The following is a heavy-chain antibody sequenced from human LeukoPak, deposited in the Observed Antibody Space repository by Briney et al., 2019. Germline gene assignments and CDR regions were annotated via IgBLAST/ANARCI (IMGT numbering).Heavy chain of an antibody. V-gene: IGHV1-8*02. Sequence: GASVKVSCKASGYTFTSYGISWVRQAPGQGLEWMGWMNPNSGSTGYAQKFQGRVTMTRNTSISTAYMELSSLRSEDTAVYYCARTPEGYCSGGSCSPRGGMDVWGQGTTVTVSS. J-gene: IGHJ6*02. CDR1: GYTFTSYG. D-gene: IGHD2-15*01. CDR2: MNPNSGST. CDR3: ARTPEGYCSGGSCSPRGGMDV.